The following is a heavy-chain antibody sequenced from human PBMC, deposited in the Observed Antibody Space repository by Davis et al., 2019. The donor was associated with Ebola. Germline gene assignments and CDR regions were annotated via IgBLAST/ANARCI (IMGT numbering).Heavy chain of an antibody. J-gene: IGHJ4*02. CDR2: VRYDGDNK. D-gene: IGHD3-16*01. Sequence: GGSLRLSCAASGFTFSSYGMHWVRQAPGKGLEWVAFVRYDGDNKHYADSVKGRFTISRDNSKNTLYLQMNSLRAEDTALYHCAKSYGVTSGYFDLWGQGTQVTVSS. V-gene: IGHV3-30*02. CDR3: AKSYGVTSGYFDL. CDR1: GFTFSSYG.